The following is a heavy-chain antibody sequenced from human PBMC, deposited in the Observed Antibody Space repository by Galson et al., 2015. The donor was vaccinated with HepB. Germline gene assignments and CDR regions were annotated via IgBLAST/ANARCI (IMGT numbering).Heavy chain of an antibody. D-gene: IGHD3-10*01. V-gene: IGHV5-51*03. J-gene: IGHJ6*02. CDR1: GNSFTRYW. Sequence: QSGAEVKKPGESLKISCQASGNSFTRYWIGWVRQMPGMGLEWMGFIYFGDSETRYRPSFQGQVTMSVDKFITTAYLQWSSLKASDTAIYYCATALHGTTLWNVWGQGTAVTVSS. CDR3: ATALHGTTLWNV. CDR2: IYFGDSET.